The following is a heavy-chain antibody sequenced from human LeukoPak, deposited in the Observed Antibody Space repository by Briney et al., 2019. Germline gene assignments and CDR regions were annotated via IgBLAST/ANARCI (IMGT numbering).Heavy chain of an antibody. J-gene: IGHJ4*02. CDR3: ARERLTGDAPPFDY. D-gene: IGHD7-27*01. Sequence: GASVKVSCKASGYTFTSYGINWVRQAPEQGLEWMGWISAYNGNTNYAQKLQGRVTMTTDTSTSTAYMELRSLRSDDTAVYYCARERLTGDAPPFDYWGQGTLVTVSS. CDR1: GYTFTSYG. V-gene: IGHV1-18*01. CDR2: ISAYNGNT.